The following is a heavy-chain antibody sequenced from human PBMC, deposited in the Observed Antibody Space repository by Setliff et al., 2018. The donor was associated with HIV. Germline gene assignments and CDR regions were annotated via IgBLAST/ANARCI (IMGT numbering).Heavy chain of an antibody. CDR2: INPNGGST. J-gene: IGHJ5*02. Sequence: ASVKVSCKASGYTFTDYYLHWVRQAPGQGPEWMGLINPNGGSTIYAQQFEDRLTVKSDTATTTLYMELRSLRFDDTAMYYCASSNWQLVADHWGQGTPVTVSS. D-gene: IGHD6-13*01. CDR1: GYTFTDYY. CDR3: ASSNWQLVADH. V-gene: IGHV1-46*01.